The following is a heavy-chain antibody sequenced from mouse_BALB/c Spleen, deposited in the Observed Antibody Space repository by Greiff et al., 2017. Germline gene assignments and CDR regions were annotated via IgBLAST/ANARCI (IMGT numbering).Heavy chain of an antibody. J-gene: IGHJ4*01. CDR3: ARGDYYGYGAMDY. Sequence: DVKLVESGGGLVQPGGSRKLSCAASGFTFSSFGMHWVRQAPEKGLEWVAYISSGSSTIYYADTVKGRFTISRDNPKNTLFLQMTSLRSEDTAMYYCARGDYYGYGAMDYWGQGTSVTVSS. V-gene: IGHV5-17*02. CDR2: ISSGSSTI. CDR1: GFTFSSFG. D-gene: IGHD1-2*01.